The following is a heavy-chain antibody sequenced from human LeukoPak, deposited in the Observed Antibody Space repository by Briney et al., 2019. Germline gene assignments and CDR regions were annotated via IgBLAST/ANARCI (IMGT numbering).Heavy chain of an antibody. V-gene: IGHV1-18*01. J-gene: IGHJ4*02. CDR3: ARYSVSYSSSWHYYFDY. D-gene: IGHD6-13*01. CDR1: GYRLTSYG. CDR2: ISTYNGNT. Sequence: ASVKVSCKASGYRLTSYGISWVRHAPGQGLEWMGWISTYNGNTNYAQKFQDRVTMTTDTSTSTAYMELRSLRSDDTAVYYCARYSVSYSSSWHYYFDYWGQGTLVTVSS.